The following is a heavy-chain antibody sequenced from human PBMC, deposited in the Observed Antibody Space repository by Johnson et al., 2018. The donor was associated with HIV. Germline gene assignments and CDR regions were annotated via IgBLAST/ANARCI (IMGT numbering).Heavy chain of an antibody. Sequence: EVQLVESGGGVVRPGGSLRISCAASGFTFDDYGMSWVRQAPGKGLEWVSGINWNGGSTAYADSVRGRFTISRDNAKNSLYLQMNSLRAEDTALYYCARSRPDEGVPAATGAFDIWGQGTMVTVSS. V-gene: IGHV3-20*04. D-gene: IGHD2-2*01. J-gene: IGHJ3*02. CDR2: INWNGGST. CDR3: ARSRPDEGVPAATGAFDI. CDR1: GFTFDDYG.